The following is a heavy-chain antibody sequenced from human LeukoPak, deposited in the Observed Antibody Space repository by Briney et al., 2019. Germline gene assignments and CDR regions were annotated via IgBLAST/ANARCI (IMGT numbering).Heavy chain of an antibody. V-gene: IGHV4-30-4*08. D-gene: IGHD3-16*01. Sequence: SQTLSLTCTVSGGSISSGDYYWSWIRQPPGKGLERIGYIYYSGSTYYNPSLKSRVTISVDTSKNQFSLKLSSVTAADTAVYYCARALGLWWFDPWGQGTLVTVSS. CDR1: GGSISSGDYY. CDR3: ARALGLWWFDP. J-gene: IGHJ5*02. CDR2: IYYSGST.